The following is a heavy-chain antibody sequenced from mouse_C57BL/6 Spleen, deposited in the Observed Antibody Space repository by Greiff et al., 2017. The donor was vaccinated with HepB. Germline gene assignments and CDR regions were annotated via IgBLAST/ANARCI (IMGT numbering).Heavy chain of an antibody. CDR1: GYAFSSSW. Sequence: QVQLQQSGPELVKPGASVKISCKASGYAFSSSWMNWVKQRPGKGLEWIGRIYPGDGDTNYNGKFKGKATLTADKSSSTAYMQLSSLTSEDSAVYFCARRGGSSFNYAMDYWGQGTSVTVSS. CDR2: IYPGDGDT. V-gene: IGHV1-82*01. CDR3: ARRGGSSFNYAMDY. J-gene: IGHJ4*01. D-gene: IGHD1-1*01.